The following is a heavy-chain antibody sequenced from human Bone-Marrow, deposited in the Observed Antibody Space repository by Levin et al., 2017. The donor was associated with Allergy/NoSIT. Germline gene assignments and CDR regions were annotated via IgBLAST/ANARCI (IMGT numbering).Heavy chain of an antibody. CDR1: GFTFSRYS. J-gene: IGHJ5*02. V-gene: IGHV3-48*04. CDR2: ISGSSSTI. Sequence: SGGSLRLSCVGSGFTFSRYSMNWVRQAPGKGLEWVSVISGSSSTIYYADSVKGRFTASRDNAKNSLYLQMNSLRAEDTAVYYCGRECWFDPWGRGTLVTVSS. CDR3: GRECWFDP.